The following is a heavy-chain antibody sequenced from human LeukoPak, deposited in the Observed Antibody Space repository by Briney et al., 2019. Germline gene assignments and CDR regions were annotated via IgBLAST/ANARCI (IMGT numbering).Heavy chain of an antibody. Sequence: PGGSLRLSCAASGFIFSSCAMSWVRQAPGKGLEWVSAISGSGGSTYYADSVKGRFTISRDNSKNTLYLQMNSLRAEDTAVYYCAKDPLYSSSSGVFDYWGQGTLVTVSS. D-gene: IGHD6-13*01. CDR1: GFIFSSCA. CDR3: AKDPLYSSSSGVFDY. J-gene: IGHJ4*02. V-gene: IGHV3-23*01. CDR2: ISGSGGST.